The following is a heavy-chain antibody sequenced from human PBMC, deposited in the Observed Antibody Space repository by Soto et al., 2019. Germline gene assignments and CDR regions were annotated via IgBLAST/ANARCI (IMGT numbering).Heavy chain of an antibody. V-gene: IGHV1-69*08. CDR3: AREPVERNGMDV. J-gene: IGHJ6*02. CDR2: IIPILGIA. Sequence: QVQLVQSGAEVKKPGSSVKVSCKASGGTFSSYTISWVRQAPGQGLEWMGRIIPILGIANYAQKFQGRVTITADKSTSTAYMELSSLRSEDTAVYYCAREPVERNGMDVWGQGTTVTVSS. CDR1: GGTFSSYT.